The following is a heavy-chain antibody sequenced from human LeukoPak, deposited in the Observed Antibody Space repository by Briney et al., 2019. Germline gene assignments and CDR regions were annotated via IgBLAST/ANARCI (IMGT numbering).Heavy chain of an antibody. D-gene: IGHD3-10*01. Sequence: SETLSLTCAVSGGSISSYFWSWIRQPPGKGLEWIGYVYNSGSPNYNYNPSLKSRATISVDMSKNQFSLKLSSVTASDTAVYYCARQERGIWFDPWGQGSLVTVSS. CDR3: ARQERGIWFDP. CDR2: VYNSGSPNY. V-gene: IGHV4-59*08. J-gene: IGHJ5*02. CDR1: GGSISSYF.